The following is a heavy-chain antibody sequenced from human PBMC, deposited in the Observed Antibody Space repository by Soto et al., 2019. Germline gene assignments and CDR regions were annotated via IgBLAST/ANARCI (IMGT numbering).Heavy chain of an antibody. Sequence: QVQLVESGGGVVQAGRSLGLSCRASGFTFSNYGMHWVRQAPGKGLEWVATMSHDGSHKHFLDSVKGRFIISRDNSKSTLYLQMNSLRAEDTAVYFCAKVPHSAWYHHYYGMDVWGQGTTVIVSS. D-gene: IGHD6-19*01. CDR2: MSHDGSHK. CDR3: AKVPHSAWYHHYYGMDV. V-gene: IGHV3-30*18. CDR1: GFTFSNYG. J-gene: IGHJ6*02.